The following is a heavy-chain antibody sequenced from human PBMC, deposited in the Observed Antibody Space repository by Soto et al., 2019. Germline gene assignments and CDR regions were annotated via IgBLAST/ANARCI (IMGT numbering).Heavy chain of an antibody. CDR3: ARTRSFTLLFYYDGMDV. CDR2: IYPGDSDT. D-gene: IGHD6-6*01. CDR1: GYSFDSYW. J-gene: IGHJ6*02. V-gene: IGHV5-51*01. Sequence: GESLKIYWXGSGYSFDSYWIGWVRQMPGKDLEWMGIIYPGDSDTRYSPSFQGQVTISADKSLRTAYLQWTSLKASDTALYYCARTRSFTLLFYYDGMDVWGQVTAFTVSS.